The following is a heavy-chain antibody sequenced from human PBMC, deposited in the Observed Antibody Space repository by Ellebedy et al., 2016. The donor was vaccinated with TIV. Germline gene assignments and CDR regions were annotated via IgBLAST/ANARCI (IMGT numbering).Heavy chain of an antibody. CDR3: ARYQGSGWGAFDY. D-gene: IGHD6-19*01. CDR1: GFTFSSYG. Sequence: GESLKISCAASGFTFSSYGMHWVRQAPGKGLEWVAVIWYDVSNKYYADSVKGRFTISRDNSKNTLSLQMNSLRAEDTALYYCARYQGSGWGAFDYWGQGTLVTVSS. J-gene: IGHJ4*02. V-gene: IGHV3-33*01. CDR2: IWYDVSNK.